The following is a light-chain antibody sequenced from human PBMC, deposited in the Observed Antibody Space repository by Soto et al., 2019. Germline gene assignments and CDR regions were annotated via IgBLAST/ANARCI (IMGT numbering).Light chain of an antibody. CDR1: QSISSS. J-gene: IGKJ3*01. V-gene: IGKV1-39*01. CDR2: AAS. Sequence: DIQMTQSPSSLSASVGDRVTITCRASQSISSSLNWYQQKPGQAPKLLIYAASSLQSGVPSRFSGSGSGTDFTLTISSLQPEDFATYYCQQSYSTPPFTFGPGTKVGIK. CDR3: QQSYSTPPFT.